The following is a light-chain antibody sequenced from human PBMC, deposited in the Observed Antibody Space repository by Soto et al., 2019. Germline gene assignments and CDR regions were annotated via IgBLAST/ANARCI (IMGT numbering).Light chain of an antibody. V-gene: IGKV1-17*03. CDR2: GAY. Sequence: DIQMTQSPSAMSASVGDRVTITCRASQGINNHLVWFQQRPGKVTRRLIFGAYNLQSGVPSRFSGSGSGTEFTLTISGLQPEDFAIYYCLQHNSYPITLGQGTRLEI. CDR1: QGINNH. J-gene: IGKJ5*01. CDR3: LQHNSYPIT.